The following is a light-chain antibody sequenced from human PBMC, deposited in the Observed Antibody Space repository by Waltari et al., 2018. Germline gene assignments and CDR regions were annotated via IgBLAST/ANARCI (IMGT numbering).Light chain of an antibody. Sequence: SYVLTQPPSVSVAPGKTARISCGGNSIGSKSVNWYQQKPGQAPVLVISYDNDRPSGIPERFSGSKSENTATLTITRVEAGDEADYYCQVWESSSDYYVFGTGTKVTVL. CDR2: YDN. J-gene: IGLJ1*01. CDR1: SIGSKS. CDR3: QVWESSSDYYV. V-gene: IGLV3-21*01.